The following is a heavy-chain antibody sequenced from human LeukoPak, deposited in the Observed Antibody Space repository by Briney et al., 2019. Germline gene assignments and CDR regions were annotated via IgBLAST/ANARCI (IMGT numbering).Heavy chain of an antibody. Sequence: PSETLSLTCNVSGGSIRGYYWSWIRQPPGKGLEWIGYIYSSGSTNYNPSLKSRVTISVDTSKKQFSLNVRSVTAADTAVYYCARGPPRYSSYWGQGTLVTVSS. V-gene: IGHV4-59*08. CDR3: ARGPPRYSSY. J-gene: IGHJ4*02. CDR1: GGSIRGYY. CDR2: IYSSGST. D-gene: IGHD5-18*01.